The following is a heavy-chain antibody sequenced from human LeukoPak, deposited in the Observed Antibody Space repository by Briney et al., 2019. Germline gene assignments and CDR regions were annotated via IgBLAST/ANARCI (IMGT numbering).Heavy chain of an antibody. J-gene: IGHJ6*02. D-gene: IGHD3-22*01. CDR2: INPGDSDT. CDR1: VYSFTTYW. V-gene: IGHV5-51*07. CDR3: ARLTRRLYDNMGHVMDV. Sequence: GESLKISCKGSVYSFTTYWIGWVHQMPGKGLEYMGIINPGDSDTRYSPSFQGQVTISTDKSISTAYLQWSSLKASDTAMYYCARLTRRLYDNMGHVMDVWGQGTTVTVSS.